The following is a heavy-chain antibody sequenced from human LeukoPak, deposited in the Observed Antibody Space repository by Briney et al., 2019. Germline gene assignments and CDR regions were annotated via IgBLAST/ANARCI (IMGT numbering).Heavy chain of an antibody. D-gene: IGHD6-19*01. Sequence: SETLSLTCSVYGGSFSDYYWSWIRQPPGKGLEWIGEINHSGSTNYNPSLKSRVTISVDTSKNQFSLKLTSVTAADTAVYYCARAPKYSSASLAHDWFDPWGQGTLVTISS. CDR2: INHSGST. J-gene: IGHJ5*02. V-gene: IGHV4-34*01. CDR1: GGSFSDYY. CDR3: ARAPKYSSASLAHDWFDP.